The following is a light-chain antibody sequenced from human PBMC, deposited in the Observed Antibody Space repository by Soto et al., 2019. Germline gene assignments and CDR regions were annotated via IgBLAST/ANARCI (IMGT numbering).Light chain of an antibody. CDR2: EVS. J-gene: IGLJ1*01. Sequence: QSALTQPPSVSGSPGHAVAISCTGTSSDVGSYNRVAWYQQSPGTAPKLMIYEVSNRPSGVPDRFSGSKSGNTASLTISGLQAEDEADYYCSSFTSSSTYVFGTGTKATVL. V-gene: IGLV2-18*02. CDR1: SSDVGSYNR. CDR3: SSFTSSSTYV.